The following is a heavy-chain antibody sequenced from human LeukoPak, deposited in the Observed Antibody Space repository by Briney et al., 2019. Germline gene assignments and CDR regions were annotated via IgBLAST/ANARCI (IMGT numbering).Heavy chain of an antibody. CDR2: INHRVRT. CDR1: GVSFSGYY. V-gene: IGHV4-34*01. D-gene: IGHD6-13*01. CDR3: ATRHRIAAAGPRKAFDI. J-gene: IGHJ3*02. Sequence: SETLSLTCAVYGVSFSGYYGSWIRQPPGKGREWIGEINHRVRTNYNPSLKRRVTISGDTSKNQFSLTLSSVTAADTAVYYCATRHRIAAAGPRKAFDIWGQGTMVTVSS.